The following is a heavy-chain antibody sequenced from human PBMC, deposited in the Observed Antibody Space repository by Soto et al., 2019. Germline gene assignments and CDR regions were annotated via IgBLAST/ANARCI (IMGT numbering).Heavy chain of an antibody. CDR1: GGSFSSYY. CDR3: AGTADTNVLLWFGELLPFDY. V-gene: IGHV4-39*01. D-gene: IGHD3-10*01. Sequence: PSETLSLICAVYGGSFSSYYWGWIRQPPGKGLEWIGSIYYSGSTYYNPSLKSRVTISVDTSKNQFSLKLSSVTAADTAVYYCAGTADTNVLLWFGELLPFDYWGQGTLVTVSS. J-gene: IGHJ4*02. CDR2: IYYSGST.